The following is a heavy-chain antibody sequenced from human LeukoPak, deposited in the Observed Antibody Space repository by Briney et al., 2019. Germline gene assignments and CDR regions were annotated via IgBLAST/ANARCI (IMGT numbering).Heavy chain of an antibody. V-gene: IGHV1-69*13. CDR1: GGTFSSYA. Sequence: ASVKVSCKASGGTFSSYAISWVRQAPGQGLEWMGGIIPIFGTANYAQKFQGRVTITADESTSTAYMELSSLRSEDTAVYYCAREGWDSSSWYYWGQGTLVTVSS. D-gene: IGHD6-13*01. CDR2: IIPIFGTA. CDR3: AREGWDSSSWYY. J-gene: IGHJ4*02.